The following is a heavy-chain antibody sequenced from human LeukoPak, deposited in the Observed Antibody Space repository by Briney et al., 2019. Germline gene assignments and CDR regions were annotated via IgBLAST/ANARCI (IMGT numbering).Heavy chain of an antibody. CDR3: ARDVDSSGYYYD. CDR2: IYHSGST. CDR1: GGSISSGGYS. D-gene: IGHD3-22*01. V-gene: IGHV4-30-2*01. Sequence: SETLSLTCAISGGSISSGGYSWSWLRQPPGKGLEWIGYIYHSGSTYYNPSLKSRVTISVDRSKNQFSLKLSSVTAADTAVYYCARDVDSSGYYYDWGQGTLVTVSS. J-gene: IGHJ4*02.